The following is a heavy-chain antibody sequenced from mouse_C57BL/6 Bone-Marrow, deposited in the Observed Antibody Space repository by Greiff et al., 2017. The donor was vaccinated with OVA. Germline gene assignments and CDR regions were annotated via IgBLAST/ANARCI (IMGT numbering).Heavy chain of an antibody. D-gene: IGHD1-1*01. V-gene: IGHV1-42*01. J-gene: IGHJ2*01. CDR3: ARLAYGSRYYFDY. CDR1: GYSFTGYY. Sequence: VQLKQSGPELVKPGASVKISCTASGYSFTGYYMNWVKQSPEKSLEWIGEINPSTGGTTYNQKFKAKATLTVDKSSSTAYMQLKSLTSEDSAVYYCARLAYGSRYYFDYWGQGTTLTVSS. CDR2: INPSTGGT.